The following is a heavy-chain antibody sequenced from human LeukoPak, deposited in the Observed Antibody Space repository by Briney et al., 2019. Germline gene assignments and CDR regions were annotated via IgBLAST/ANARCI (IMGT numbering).Heavy chain of an antibody. J-gene: IGHJ4*02. CDR3: ARAGIVVALDY. CDR2: IYYSGST. D-gene: IGHD3-22*01. V-gene: IGHV4-59*01. Sequence: PSETLSLTCTVSGGSISSYYWSWIRQPPGKGLEWIGYIYYSGSTNYNPSLKSRVTISVDTSKNQFSLELSSVTAADTAVYYCARAGIVVALDYWGQGTLVTVSS. CDR1: GGSISSYY.